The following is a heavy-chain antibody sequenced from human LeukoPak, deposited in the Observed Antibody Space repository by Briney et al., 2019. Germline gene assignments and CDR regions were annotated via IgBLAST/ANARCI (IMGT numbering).Heavy chain of an antibody. CDR2: IISIFGTA. V-gene: IGHV1-69*05. CDR3: ARSGGYYYYMDV. D-gene: IGHD1-14*01. Sequence: GASVKVSCKASGGTFSSYAISWVRQAPGQGLEWMGGIISIFGTANYAQKFQGRVTITTDESTSTAYMELSSLRSEDTAVYYCARSGGYYYYMDVWGKGTTVTVSS. J-gene: IGHJ6*03. CDR1: GGTFSSYA.